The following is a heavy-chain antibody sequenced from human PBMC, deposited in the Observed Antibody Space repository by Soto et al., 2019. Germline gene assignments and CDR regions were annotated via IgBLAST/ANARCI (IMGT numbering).Heavy chain of an antibody. CDR3: ANSVPAQPFDF. V-gene: IGHV3-21*01. D-gene: IGHD2-2*01. J-gene: IGHJ3*01. Sequence: EVHLVESGGGLVKPGVSLRLSCAASGFTFSSYSMNWIRQGPGKGLEWVSSIASRSDYIFYADSVRGRFTISRDNAKNSLYLQMNSLRAEDTAVYYCANSVPAQPFDFWGQGTMVSVSS. CDR2: IASRSDYI. CDR1: GFTFSSYS.